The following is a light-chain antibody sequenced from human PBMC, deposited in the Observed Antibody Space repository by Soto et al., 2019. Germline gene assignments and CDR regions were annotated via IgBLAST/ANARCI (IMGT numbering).Light chain of an antibody. CDR2: GAS. CDR3: QQYNSWPPLT. J-gene: IGKJ4*01. V-gene: IGKV3-15*01. CDR1: QSVSSN. Sequence: EIVMTQSPATLSVCRGERATLSCRASQSVSSNLAWYQQKPGQAPRLLIYGASTRATGIPARFSGSGSGTEFTLTISSLQSEDLAVYYCQQYNSWPPLTFGGGTKVEIK.